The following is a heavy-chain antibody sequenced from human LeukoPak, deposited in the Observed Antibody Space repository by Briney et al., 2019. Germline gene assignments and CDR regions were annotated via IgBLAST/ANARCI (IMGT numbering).Heavy chain of an antibody. Sequence: SETLSLTCAVYGGSFSGYYWSWIRQPPGKGLEWIGEINHSGSTNYNPSLKSRVTISVDTSRNQFSLKLSSVTAADTAVYYCARSGGTRKGLDYWGQGTLVTVSS. V-gene: IGHV4-34*01. CDR2: INHSGST. CDR1: GGSFSGYY. J-gene: IGHJ4*02. D-gene: IGHD3-10*01. CDR3: ARSGGTRKGLDY.